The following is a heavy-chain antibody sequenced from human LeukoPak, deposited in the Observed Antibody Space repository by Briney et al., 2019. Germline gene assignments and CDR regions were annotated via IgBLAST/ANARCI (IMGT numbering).Heavy chain of an antibody. V-gene: IGHV3-30*18. J-gene: IGHJ4*02. CDR3: AKDGYSDSSGGFDY. CDR2: ISYDGSYK. CDR1: GFTFSSYG. Sequence: GRSLRLSCAASGFTFSSYGMHWVRQAPGKGLEWVAVISYDGSYKYYAESVRGRFTISRDNSKNTLYLQMNSLRAEDTAVYYCAKDGYSDSSGGFDYWGQGTLVTVSS. D-gene: IGHD5-12*01.